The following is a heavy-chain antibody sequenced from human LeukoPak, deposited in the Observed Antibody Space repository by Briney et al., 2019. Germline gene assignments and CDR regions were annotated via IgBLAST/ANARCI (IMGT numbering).Heavy chain of an antibody. J-gene: IGHJ4*02. CDR2: IGTAGDT. D-gene: IGHD1-26*01. CDR3: ARVGYSRQYDY. CDR1: GFTFSSYD. Sequence: PGGSLRLSCAASGFTFSSYDMHWVRHATGKGLEWVSAIGTAGDTYYPGSVKGRFTISRENAKNSLYLQMNSLRAGDTAVYYCARVGYSRQYDYWGQGTLVTVSS. V-gene: IGHV3-13*01.